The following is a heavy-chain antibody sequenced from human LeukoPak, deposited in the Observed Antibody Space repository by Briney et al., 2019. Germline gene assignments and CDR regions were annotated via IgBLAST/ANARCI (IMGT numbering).Heavy chain of an antibody. J-gene: IGHJ4*02. CDR1: GASISSNNYW. CDR2: VYTGSA. D-gene: IGHD2-2*01. V-gene: IGHV4-61*02. Sequence: SETLSLTCTVSGASISSNNYWWNWIRQPAGKGLEWIGRVYTGSANYNPSLKSRVDISVDTSKNHFSLKLTSVTAADTAVYYCASLRSRDFWGQGTLVTVSS. CDR3: ASLRSRDF.